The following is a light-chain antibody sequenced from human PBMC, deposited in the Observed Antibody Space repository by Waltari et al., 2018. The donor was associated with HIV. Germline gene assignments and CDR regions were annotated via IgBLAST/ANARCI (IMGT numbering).Light chain of an antibody. Sequence: DIELTQSPSSLSASLGDRISITCRASQVIRQYRAWYQQRPGERPNVLIYGATVLQPGVPSRFRASGSGTEFSLTISDLRPEDVATYYCQNYNGAPFAFGGGTKVEV. V-gene: IGKV1-27*01. CDR3: QNYNGAPFA. CDR1: QVIRQY. CDR2: GAT. J-gene: IGKJ4*01.